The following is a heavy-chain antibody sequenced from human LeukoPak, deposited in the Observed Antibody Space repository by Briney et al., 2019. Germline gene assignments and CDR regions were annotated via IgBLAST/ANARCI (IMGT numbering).Heavy chain of an antibody. CDR3: ARDLARISSGSYYESVWFDP. J-gene: IGHJ5*02. D-gene: IGHD1-26*01. CDR1: GGTFSSYA. Sequence: SVKVSCKASGGTFSSYAISWVRQAPGQGLQWMGGIIPIFGTANYAQKFQGRVTITTDESTSTAYMELSSLRSEDTAVYYCARDLARISSGSYYESVWFDPWGQGTLVTVSS. V-gene: IGHV1-69*05. CDR2: IIPIFGTA.